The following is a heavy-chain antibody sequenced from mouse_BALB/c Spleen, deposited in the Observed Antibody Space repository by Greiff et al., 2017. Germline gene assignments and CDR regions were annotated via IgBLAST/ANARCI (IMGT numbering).Heavy chain of an antibody. J-gene: IGHJ4*01. Sequence: QVQLKESGAELMKPGASVKISCKATGYTFSSYWIEWVKQRPGHGLEWIGEILPGSGSTNYNEKFKGKATFTADTSSNTAYMQLSSLTSEDSAVYYCARGDGRDAMDYWGQGTSVTVSS. CDR1: GYTFSSYW. CDR3: ARGDGRDAMDY. V-gene: IGHV1-9*01. CDR2: ILPGSGST. D-gene: IGHD1-1*02.